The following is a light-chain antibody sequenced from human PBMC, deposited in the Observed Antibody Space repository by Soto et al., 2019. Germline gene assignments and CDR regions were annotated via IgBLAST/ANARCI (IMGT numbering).Light chain of an antibody. J-gene: IGKJ1*01. CDR1: QSIRSGN. CDR3: QQYVTSSPRT. Sequence: EIVLTQSPGTLSLSPGQRATLSCRASQSIRSGNLAWYQQKPGQAPRLLIYGTSNRATGIPDRFSGGGSGTDFTLTIIRLEPEDFAVYYCQQYVTSSPRTFGQGTKVDI. V-gene: IGKV3-20*01. CDR2: GTS.